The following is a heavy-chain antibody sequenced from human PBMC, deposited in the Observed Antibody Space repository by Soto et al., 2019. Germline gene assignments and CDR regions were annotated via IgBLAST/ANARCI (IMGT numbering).Heavy chain of an antibody. CDR1: GGSFSGYY. CDR3: ARVGYSGYDPFDY. CDR2: INHSGST. V-gene: IGHV4-34*01. D-gene: IGHD5-12*01. J-gene: IGHJ4*02. Sequence: SETLSLTCAVYGGSFSGYYWSWIRQPPGKGLEWIGEINHSGSTNYNPSLKSRVTISVDTSKNQFSLKLSSVTAADTAAYYCARVGYSGYDPFDYWGQGTLVTVS.